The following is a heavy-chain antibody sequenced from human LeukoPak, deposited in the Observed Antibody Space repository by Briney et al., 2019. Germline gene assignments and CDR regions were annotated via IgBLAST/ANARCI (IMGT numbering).Heavy chain of an antibody. CDR3: AMYYYDTSGPYVGAFDI. Sequence: ASVKVPCKASGYTFTSYAMHWVRQAPGQRLEWMGWINAGNGNTKYSQKFQGRVTITRDTSISTAYMELSSLRSEDTAMYYCAMYYYDTSGPYVGAFDIWGQGTMVTVSS. D-gene: IGHD3-22*01. J-gene: IGHJ3*02. V-gene: IGHV1-3*01. CDR1: GYTFTSYA. CDR2: INAGNGNT.